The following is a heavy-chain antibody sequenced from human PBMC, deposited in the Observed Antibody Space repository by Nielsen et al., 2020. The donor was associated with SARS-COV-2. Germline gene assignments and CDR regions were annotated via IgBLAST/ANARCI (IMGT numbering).Heavy chain of an antibody. J-gene: IGHJ4*02. V-gene: IGHV3-23*03. D-gene: IGHD6-6*01. CDR2: IYSGGSST. Sequence: GESLKISCAASGFTFSSYAMSWVRQAPGKGLEWVSVIYSGGSSTYYADSVKGRFTISRDNSKNTLYLQMNSLRAEDTAVYYCARGTAARLDYWGQGTLVTVSS. CDR3: ARGTAARLDY. CDR1: GFTFSSYA.